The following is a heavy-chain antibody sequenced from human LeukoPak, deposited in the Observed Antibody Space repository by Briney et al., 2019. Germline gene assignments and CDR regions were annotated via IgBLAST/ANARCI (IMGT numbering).Heavy chain of an antibody. J-gene: IGHJ4*02. CDR1: GYTFTGYY. D-gene: IGHD2-8*02. CDR2: INPNSGGT. V-gene: IGHV1-2*02. CDR3: ARSPLISTGWLGFDS. Sequence: ASVKVSCKASGYTFTGYYMHWVRQAPGQGLEWMGWINPNSGGTNYAQKFQGRVTMTRDTSISTAYMELSRLRSDDTAVYYCARSPLISTGWLGFDSWGQGTLVTVSS.